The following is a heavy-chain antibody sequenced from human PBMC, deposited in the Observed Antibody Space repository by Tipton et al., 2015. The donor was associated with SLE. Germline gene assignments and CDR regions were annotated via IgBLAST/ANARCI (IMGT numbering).Heavy chain of an antibody. V-gene: IGHV3-66*01. J-gene: IGHJ4*02. Sequence: GSLRLSCVASGFTVSNNYMSWVRQAPGKGLEWVSIIYSAGSTDYAGSVKGRFTISRDNSKNTLYLQMNSLRAEDTAVYYCARSRWDSRTGFDYWGQGTLVTVSS. CDR2: IYSAGST. CDR1: GFTVSNNY. D-gene: IGHD3-22*01. CDR3: ARSRWDSRTGFDY.